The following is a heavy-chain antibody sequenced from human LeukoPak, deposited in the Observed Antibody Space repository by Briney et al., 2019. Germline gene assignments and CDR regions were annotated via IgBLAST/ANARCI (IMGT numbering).Heavy chain of an antibody. D-gene: IGHD3-3*01. V-gene: IGHV1-8*01. Sequence: ASVKVSCKASGYTFTSYDINWVRQATGQGLEWMGWMNPNSGNTGYAQKFQGRVTMTRNTSISTAYMELSSLRSEDTAVYYCARDFWSGYYTPRRGFDYWGQGTLVTVSS. CDR3: ARDFWSGYYTPRRGFDY. CDR1: GYTFTSYD. CDR2: MNPNSGNT. J-gene: IGHJ4*01.